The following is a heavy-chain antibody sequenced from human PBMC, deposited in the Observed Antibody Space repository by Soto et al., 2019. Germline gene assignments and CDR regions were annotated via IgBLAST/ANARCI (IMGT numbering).Heavy chain of an antibody. D-gene: IGHD6-19*01. V-gene: IGHV3-9*01. CDR3: AKDRIAVAGAFDY. J-gene: IGHJ4*02. CDR2: ISWNSGSI. Sequence: EVQLLESGGGLVQPGGSLRLSCAASGFTFSSYAMSWVRQAPGKGLEWVSAISWNSGSIGYADSVKGRFTISRDNAKNSLYLQMNSLRAEDTALYYCAKDRIAVAGAFDYWGQGTLVTVSS. CDR1: GFTFSSYA.